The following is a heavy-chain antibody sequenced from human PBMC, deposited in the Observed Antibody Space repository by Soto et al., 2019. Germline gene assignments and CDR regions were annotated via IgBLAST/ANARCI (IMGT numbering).Heavy chain of an antibody. D-gene: IGHD7-27*01. CDR1: GFTFSSYG. CDR2: IWYDGSNK. J-gene: IGHJ4*02. CDR3: ARDPVFWGYYFDY. V-gene: IGHV3-33*01. Sequence: ESGGGVVQPGRSLRLSCAASGFTFSSYGMHWVRQAPGKGLEWVAVIWYDGSNKYYADSVKGRFTISRDNSKNTLYLQMNSLRAEDTAVYYCARDPVFWGYYFDYWGQGTLVTVSS.